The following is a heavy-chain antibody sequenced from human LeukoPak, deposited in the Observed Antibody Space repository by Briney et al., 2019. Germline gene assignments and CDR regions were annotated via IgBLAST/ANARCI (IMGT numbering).Heavy chain of an antibody. CDR1: GYPFTNYW. Sequence: GESLKISCKGSGYPFTNYWIGWVRQIPGKGLEWMGIFYPGDSDIRYSPSFQGQVTISADKPISTAYLRWSSLKASDTAMYYCARHTKTYGSGSYYNKPLDYWGQGTLVTVSS. CDR3: ARHTKTYGSGSYYNKPLDY. J-gene: IGHJ4*02. V-gene: IGHV5-51*01. CDR2: FYPGDSDI. D-gene: IGHD3-10*01.